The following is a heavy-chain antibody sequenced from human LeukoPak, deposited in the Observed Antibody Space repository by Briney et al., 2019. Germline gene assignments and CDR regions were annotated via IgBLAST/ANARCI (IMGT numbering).Heavy chain of an antibody. Sequence: GGSLRLSCPASGFTFSSYWMSWVRQAPGKGLEWVANIKEDGSEKYYVDSVKGRFTISRDNAKNSLYLQMNSLRAEDTAVYYCARVRGIAVAGTASIYFDYWGQGTLVTVSS. D-gene: IGHD6-19*01. CDR2: IKEDGSEK. CDR3: ARVRGIAVAGTASIYFDY. J-gene: IGHJ4*02. V-gene: IGHV3-7*01. CDR1: GFTFSSYW.